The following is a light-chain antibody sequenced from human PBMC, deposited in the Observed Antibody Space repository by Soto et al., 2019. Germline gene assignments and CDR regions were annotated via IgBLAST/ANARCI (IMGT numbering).Light chain of an antibody. Sequence: EIVLTQSPGTLSLSPGERATLSCRASQSVSNNYLAWYQQRPGQAPRLLIYGASNRGTGVPDRFSGTGSGTDFTLTISRLELEDFALYSCQQYGDSPIYTFGQGTKLEIK. CDR3: QQYGDSPIYT. V-gene: IGKV3-20*01. CDR1: QSVSNNY. CDR2: GAS. J-gene: IGKJ2*01.